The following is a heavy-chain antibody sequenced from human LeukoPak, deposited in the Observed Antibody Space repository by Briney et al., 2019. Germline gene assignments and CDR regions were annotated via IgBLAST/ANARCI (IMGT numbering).Heavy chain of an antibody. J-gene: IGHJ5*02. CDR1: GFTFSSYS. D-gene: IGHD6-19*01. V-gene: IGHV3-21*01. CDR2: ISSSSSYI. CDR3: ARDPYAQYSSGWYNWFDP. Sequence: GGSLRLSCAASGFTFSSYSMNWVRQAPGKGLEWVSSISSSSSYIYYADSVKGRFTISRDNAKNSLYLQMNSLRAEDTAVYYWARDPYAQYSSGWYNWFDPWGQGTLVTVSS.